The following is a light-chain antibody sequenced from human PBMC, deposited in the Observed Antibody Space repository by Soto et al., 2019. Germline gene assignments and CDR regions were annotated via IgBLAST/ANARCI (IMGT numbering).Light chain of an antibody. CDR1: QFISSY. Sequence: DIQLTQSPSFLSASVGDRVTITFLASQFISSYLASYQQKPGKAPKLLIYAASTLQSGVPSRFSGSRSGTEFTLTISSLQPEDFATYYCQQHNSYPRTFGQGTKVDIK. CDR2: AAS. J-gene: IGKJ1*01. V-gene: IGKV1-9*01. CDR3: QQHNSYPRT.